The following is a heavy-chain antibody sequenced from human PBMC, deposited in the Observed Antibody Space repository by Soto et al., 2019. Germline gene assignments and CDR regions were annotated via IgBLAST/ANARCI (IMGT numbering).Heavy chain of an antibody. V-gene: IGHV1-18*01. CDR3: ARAYYYDSSGYFRPDY. J-gene: IGHJ4*02. D-gene: IGHD3-22*01. Sequence: VQLVQSGAEVKKPGASVKVSCKASGYTFTSYGISWVRQAPGQGLEGMGWISAYNGNTNYAQKLQGRVTMTTDTSTSTADMELRSLSSDETAVYYCARAYYYDSSGYFRPDYWGQGTLVTVSS. CDR1: GYTFTSYG. CDR2: ISAYNGNT.